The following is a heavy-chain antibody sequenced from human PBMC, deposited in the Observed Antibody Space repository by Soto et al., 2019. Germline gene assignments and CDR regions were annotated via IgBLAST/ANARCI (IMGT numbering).Heavy chain of an antibody. V-gene: IGHV4-39*01. CDR1: GGSISSSSYY. Sequence: SETLSLTCTVSGGSISSSSYYWGWIRQPPGKGLEWIGSIYYSGSTYYNPSLKSRVTISVDTSKNQFSLKLGSVTAADTAVYYCARHQQDFWSGYTYGMDVWGQGTTVTVSS. CDR2: IYYSGST. J-gene: IGHJ6*02. D-gene: IGHD3-3*01. CDR3: ARHQQDFWSGYTYGMDV.